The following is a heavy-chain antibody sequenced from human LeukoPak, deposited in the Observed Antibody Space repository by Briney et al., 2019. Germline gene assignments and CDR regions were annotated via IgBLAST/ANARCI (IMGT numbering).Heavy chain of an antibody. V-gene: IGHV4-34*01. J-gene: IGHJ6*03. Sequence: SETLSLTCAVYGGSFSGYYWSWIRQPPGKGLEWIGEINHSGSTNYNPSLKSRVTISVDTSKNQFSLKLSSVTAADTAVYYCARGGYSYGNAYYYYYMDVWGKGTTVTVSS. CDR1: GGSFSGYY. D-gene: IGHD5-18*01. CDR3: ARGGYSYGNAYYYYYMDV. CDR2: INHSGST.